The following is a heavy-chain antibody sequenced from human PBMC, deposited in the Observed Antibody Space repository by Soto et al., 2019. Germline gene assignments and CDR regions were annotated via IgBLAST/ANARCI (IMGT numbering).Heavy chain of an antibody. Sequence: QVTLKESGPVLVKPTETLTLRCTVSGLSITDSEMGVSWIRQPPGKAXEWLAHIDSSGEKSYRTFLKSRLTXXXXXXXXXXXXXXXXXXXXXXXXXXXXXXXXXXXXXXXFDPWGQGILVTVSS. CDR2: IDSSGEK. CDR3: XXXXXXXXXXXXFDP. CDR1: GLSITDSEMG. V-gene: IGHV2-26*01. J-gene: IGHJ5*02.